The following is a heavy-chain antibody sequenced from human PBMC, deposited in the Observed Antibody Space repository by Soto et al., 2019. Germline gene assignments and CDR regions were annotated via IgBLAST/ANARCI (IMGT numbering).Heavy chain of an antibody. V-gene: IGHV3-23*01. J-gene: IGHJ5*02. CDR2: VDGSGGDT. CDR1: GFTFSSHA. Sequence: PGGSLRLSCAASGFTFSSHAMGWLRQAPGTGPEWVAFVDGSGGDTSYADSVKGRFTISRDNSKKSLYLHMNSLRAEDTAVYYCARDRLPAATLSWFDPWGQGTLVTVSS. CDR3: ARDRLPAATLSWFDP. D-gene: IGHD2-2*01.